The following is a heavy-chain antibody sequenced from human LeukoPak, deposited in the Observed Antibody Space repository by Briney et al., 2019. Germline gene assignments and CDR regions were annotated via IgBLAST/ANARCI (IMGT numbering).Heavy chain of an antibody. Sequence: ASVKVSCKVSGYTLTELSMHWVRQAPGKGLEWMGCFDPEDGETIYAQKFQGRVTMTEDTSTDTAYMELSSLRSEDTAVYYCATVAPYYYDSSGYYPWGQGTLVTVSS. D-gene: IGHD3-22*01. CDR2: FDPEDGET. J-gene: IGHJ5*02. V-gene: IGHV1-24*01. CDR1: GYTLTELS. CDR3: ATVAPYYYDSSGYYP.